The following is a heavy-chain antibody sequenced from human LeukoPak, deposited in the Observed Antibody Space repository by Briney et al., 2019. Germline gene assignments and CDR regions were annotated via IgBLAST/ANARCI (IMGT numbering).Heavy chain of an antibody. CDR3: ARDQGSGWTQVFDY. CDR1: GYTFTGYY. J-gene: IGHJ4*02. CDR2: INPNSGGT. Sequence: GASVKVSCKAFGYTFTGYYMHWVRQAPGQGLEWMGWINPNSGGTISAQKFQGRVTMTRDTSISTAYMELSRLRSDDTAVYYCARDQGSGWTQVFDYWGQGTLVTVSS. V-gene: IGHV1-2*02. D-gene: IGHD6-19*01.